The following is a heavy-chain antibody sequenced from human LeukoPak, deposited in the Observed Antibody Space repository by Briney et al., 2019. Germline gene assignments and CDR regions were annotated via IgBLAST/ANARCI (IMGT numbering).Heavy chain of an antibody. CDR3: ARHTSSSGLSPFDY. CDR1: GFTFSNWW. CDR2: IYHSGST. V-gene: IGHV4-4*02. Sequence: GSLRLSCVVSGFTFSNWWMSWVRQAPGKGLEWIGEIYHSGSTNYNPSLKSRVTISVDKSKNQFSLKLSSVTAADTAVYYCARHTSSSGLSPFDYWGQGTLVTVSS. D-gene: IGHD6-6*01. J-gene: IGHJ4*02.